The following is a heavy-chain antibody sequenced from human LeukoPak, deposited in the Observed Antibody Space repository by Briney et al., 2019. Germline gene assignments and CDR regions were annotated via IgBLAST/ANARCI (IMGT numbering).Heavy chain of an antibody. CDR2: INPKGGGT. D-gene: IGHD6-13*01. CDR1: GYTFSGYY. Sequence: ASVKVSCKASGYTFSGYYMHWVRQAPGQGLEWMGWINPKGGGTSYAQKFQGRVTMTRDTSTTTAYMDLSRLRSDDTAVYYCARARYSSSWYFDCWGQGTLVTVSS. CDR3: ARARYSSSWYFDC. V-gene: IGHV1-2*02. J-gene: IGHJ4*02.